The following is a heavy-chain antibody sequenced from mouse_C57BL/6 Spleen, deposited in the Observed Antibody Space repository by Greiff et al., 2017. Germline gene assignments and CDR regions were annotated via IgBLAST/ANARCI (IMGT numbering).Heavy chain of an antibody. D-gene: IGHD1-1*01. CDR3: AIGDYGSSYEYFDV. J-gene: IGHJ1*03. Sequence: EVNLVESGGGLVKPGGSLKLSCAASGFTFSDYGMHWVRQAPEKGLEWVAYISSGSSTIYYADTVKGRFTISRDNAKNTLFLQMTSLRSEDTAMYYCAIGDYGSSYEYFDVWGTGTTVTVSS. CDR1: GFTFSDYG. V-gene: IGHV5-17*01. CDR2: ISSGSSTI.